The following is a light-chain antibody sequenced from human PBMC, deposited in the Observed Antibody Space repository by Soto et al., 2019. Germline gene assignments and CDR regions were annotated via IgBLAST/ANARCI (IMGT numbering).Light chain of an antibody. V-gene: IGKV3-20*01. CDR3: QHYGTSWWT. Sequence: EIVLTQSPGTLSLSPGERATLSCRASQSVSSSYLAWYQQKPGQAPRLLISGASGRATGIPVRFSSGGSETDFTLTISSLEPEDFAVYYCQHYGTSWWTFGQGTKVDTK. CDR2: GAS. CDR1: QSVSSSY. J-gene: IGKJ1*01.